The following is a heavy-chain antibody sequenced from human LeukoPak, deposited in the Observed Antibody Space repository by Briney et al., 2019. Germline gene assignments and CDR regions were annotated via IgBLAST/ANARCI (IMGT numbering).Heavy chain of an antibody. Sequence: APVKVSCKASGYSFTGYYIHWVRQAPGQGLEWMGWINPNSGGTGYAQKFQGRVTMTRDTFISTAYMELSRLRSDDTAVYYCARDYLLYDTSGYYYLLRYWGQGTLVTVSS. V-gene: IGHV1-2*02. D-gene: IGHD3-22*01. CDR1: GYSFTGYY. CDR2: INPNSGGT. CDR3: ARDYLLYDTSGYYYLLRY. J-gene: IGHJ4*02.